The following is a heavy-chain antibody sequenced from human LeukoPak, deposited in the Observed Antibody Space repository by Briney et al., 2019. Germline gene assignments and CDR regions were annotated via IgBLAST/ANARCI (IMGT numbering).Heavy chain of an antibody. CDR1: GFTFSSYA. V-gene: IGHV3-30-3*01. J-gene: IGHJ6*02. D-gene: IGHD4-17*01. Sequence: GGSLRLSCAASGFTFSSYAMHWVRQAPGKGLEWVAVISYDGSNKYYAESVKGRFTISRDNSKNMFYVQINSLRPEDTAVYFCARGFPYDDTTEGYYYLMDVWGQGTTVTVSS. CDR3: ARGFPYDDTTEGYYYLMDV. CDR2: ISYDGSNK.